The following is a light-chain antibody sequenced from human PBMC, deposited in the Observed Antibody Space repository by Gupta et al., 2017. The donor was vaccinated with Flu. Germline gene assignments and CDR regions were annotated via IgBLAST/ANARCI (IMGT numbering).Light chain of an antibody. V-gene: IGKV2-28*01. CDR1: QSLLHSNGYNY. J-gene: IGKJ1*01. Sequence: SSCRSSQSLLHSNGYNYLDWYVQKPGQSPQLLSYVASNRASGVPDRFIARGSGTDFTLTIRRVEPEDVVIYYCMQTLQSPVAFGQGTKVEIK. CDR2: VAS. CDR3: MQTLQSPVA.